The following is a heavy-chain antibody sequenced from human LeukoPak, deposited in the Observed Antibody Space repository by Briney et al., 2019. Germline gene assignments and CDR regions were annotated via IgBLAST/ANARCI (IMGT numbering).Heavy chain of an antibody. J-gene: IGHJ3*02. CDR1: GGTFSSYA. CDR2: IIPIFGTA. V-gene: IGHV1-69*13. D-gene: IGHD3-3*01. CDR3: ARVSSRFLEWSSDAFDI. Sequence: ASVKVSCKASGGTFSSYAISWVRQAPGQGLEWMGGIIPIFGTANYAQKFQGRVTITADESTSTAYMELSSLRSEDTAVYYCARVSSRFLEWSSDAFDIWGQGTMVTVSS.